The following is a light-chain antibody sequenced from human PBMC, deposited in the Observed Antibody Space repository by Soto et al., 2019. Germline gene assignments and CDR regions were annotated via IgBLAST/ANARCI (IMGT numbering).Light chain of an antibody. V-gene: IGKV3-20*01. CDR2: DAS. J-gene: IGKJ1*01. CDR1: QTVSSH. CDR3: QDYGSSPQT. Sequence: VMTQSPGTLSVTLGQRATLSRRASQTVSSHIAWYQQKPGQAPRLLIYDASNRATGIPDRFSGSGSGTDFTLTISRLEPEDFAVYYCQDYGSSPQTFGQGTKVDIK.